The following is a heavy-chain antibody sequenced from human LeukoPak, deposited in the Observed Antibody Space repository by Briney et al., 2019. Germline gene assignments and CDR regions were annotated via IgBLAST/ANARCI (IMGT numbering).Heavy chain of an antibody. Sequence: ASVKVSCKASGYSFVLYGISWVRQAPGQGPEWMGWISTYNGNAKYAQKFQGRVTMTTDTSTSTAYMELRSLRSDDTAVYYCARDEDYGISVNVDYWGQGTLVTVSS. CDR3: ARDEDYGISVNVDY. D-gene: IGHD4-17*01. CDR1: GYSFVLYG. V-gene: IGHV1-18*01. CDR2: ISTYNGNA. J-gene: IGHJ4*02.